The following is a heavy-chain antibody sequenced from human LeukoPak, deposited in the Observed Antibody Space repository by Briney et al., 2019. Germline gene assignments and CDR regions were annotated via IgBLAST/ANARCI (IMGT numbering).Heavy chain of an antibody. CDR3: ANHYYDSSGYTPAHSDY. CDR2: ISSSSSTI. V-gene: IGHV3-48*01. J-gene: IGHJ4*02. Sequence: GGSLRLSCAASGFTFSSYSMNWVRQAPGKGLEWVSYISSSSSTIYYADSVKGRFTISRDNSKNTLYLQMNSLRAEDTAVYYCANHYYDSSGYTPAHSDYWGQGTLVTVSS. CDR1: GFTFSSYS. D-gene: IGHD3-22*01.